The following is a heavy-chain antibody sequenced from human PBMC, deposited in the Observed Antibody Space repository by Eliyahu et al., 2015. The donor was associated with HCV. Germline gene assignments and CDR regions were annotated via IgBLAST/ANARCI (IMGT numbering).Heavy chain of an antibody. D-gene: IGHD6-19*01. V-gene: IGHV4-59*01. Sequence: QVQLQESGPGLVKPSETLSLTCTVSGGSISTYYWSWIRQPPGKELEWIGFIHYSGSSNYNPSLKSRVTMSVDTSKNQFSLNLTSVTAADTAIYYCASGGGGIAVAGTGGWFDPWGQGTLVIVSS. J-gene: IGHJ5*02. CDR3: ASGGGGIAVAGTGGWFDP. CDR1: GGSISTYY. CDR2: IHYSGSS.